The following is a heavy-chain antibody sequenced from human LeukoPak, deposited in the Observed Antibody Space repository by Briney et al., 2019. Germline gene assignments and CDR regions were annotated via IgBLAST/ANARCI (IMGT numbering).Heavy chain of an antibody. D-gene: IGHD6-13*01. V-gene: IGHV3-7*01. CDR2: INQDGSEI. J-gene: IGHJ4*02. CDR1: RFTFSNYW. Sequence: PGGTLRLFCSASRFTFSNYWMTWVRQAPGEGLEWVGNINQDGSEINYVNSVKGRFTISRDNAENSLYLQMNSLRAEDTAIYYCARDRHINSWSNDRFDYWGQGALVTVSS. CDR3: ARDRHINSWSNDRFDY.